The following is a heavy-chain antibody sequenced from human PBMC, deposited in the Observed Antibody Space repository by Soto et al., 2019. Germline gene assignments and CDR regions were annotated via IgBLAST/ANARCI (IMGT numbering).Heavy chain of an antibody. D-gene: IGHD2-2*02. J-gene: IGHJ4*02. V-gene: IGHV3-23*01. CDR3: ARVSPYCSSTSCFTDY. CDR2: IIGSGVST. CDR1: GFTFSIYT. Sequence: GGSLRLSCAASGFTFSIYTMSWVRQAPGKGLEWVSGIIGSGVSTNYGDSVKGRVTISRDNSNNKVFLQMNSLRAEDTALYYCARVSPYCSSTSCFTDYWGQGTLVTVSS.